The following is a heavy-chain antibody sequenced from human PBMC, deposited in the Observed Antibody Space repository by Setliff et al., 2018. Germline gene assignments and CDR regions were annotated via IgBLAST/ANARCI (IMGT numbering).Heavy chain of an antibody. V-gene: IGHV3-7*01. CDR3: ARDNNYYDRSGYYSGHDV. Sequence: PGGSLRLSCAASGFTFRSYWMSWVRQAPGKGLEWVANIKKDGSVKYYLDSVRGRFTISRDNAENSLTLQMNSLRVEDTAVYYCARDNNYYDRSGYYSGHDVWGQGILVTVSS. CDR2: IKKDGSVK. D-gene: IGHD3-22*01. CDR1: GFTFRSYW. J-gene: IGHJ4*03.